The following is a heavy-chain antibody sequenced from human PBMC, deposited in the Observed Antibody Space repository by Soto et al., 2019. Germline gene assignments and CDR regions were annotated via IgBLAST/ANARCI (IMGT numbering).Heavy chain of an antibody. CDR1: GYTFTRNW. J-gene: IGHJ3*01. Sequence: GESLKISCKRSGYTFTRNWNGWVRQMPGKGLEWMGIIFPIDSDTRYSPSSQRHVTISADNSISTAYLQWSSLKASDTAIYYCAAPGGHDFNDFDVWGQGTMVTVSS. D-gene: IGHD2-2*01. CDR3: AAPGGHDFNDFDV. CDR2: IFPIDSDT. V-gene: IGHV5-51*01.